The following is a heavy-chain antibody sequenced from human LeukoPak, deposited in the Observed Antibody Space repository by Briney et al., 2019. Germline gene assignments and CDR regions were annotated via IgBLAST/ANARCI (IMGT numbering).Heavy chain of an antibody. CDR2: ISNSGDRT. Sequence: GGSLRLSCAASGFTFSTYAMTWVRQAPGKGLEWVSGISNSGDRTYYADSVKGRFTISRDNSKNTLYLQMNSLRAEDTAEYYCARSAVGTSCCTAVDYWGQGTLVTVSS. D-gene: IGHD1-26*01. CDR1: GFTFSTYA. CDR3: ARSAVGTSCCTAVDY. V-gene: IGHV3-23*01. J-gene: IGHJ4*02.